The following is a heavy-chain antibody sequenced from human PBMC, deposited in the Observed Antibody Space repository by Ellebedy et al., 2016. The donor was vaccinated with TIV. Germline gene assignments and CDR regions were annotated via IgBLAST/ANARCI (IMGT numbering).Heavy chain of an antibody. D-gene: IGHD6-19*01. Sequence: AASVKVSCKASGGTFSSYAISWVRQAPGQGLEWMGIINPSGGSTSYAQKFQGRVTMTRDTSTSTVYMELSSLRSEDTAVYYCARARSSGWLHTPDYWGQGTLVIVSS. V-gene: IGHV1-46*01. CDR3: ARARSSGWLHTPDY. J-gene: IGHJ4*02. CDR1: GGTFSSYA. CDR2: INPSGGST.